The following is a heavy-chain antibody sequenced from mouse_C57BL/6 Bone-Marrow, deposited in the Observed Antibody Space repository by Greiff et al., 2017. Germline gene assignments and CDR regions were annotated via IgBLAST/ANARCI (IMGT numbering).Heavy chain of an antibody. D-gene: IGHD2-4*01. CDR1: GYTFTSYG. V-gene: IGHV1-81*01. CDR3: AREWDYDEEYFDV. Sequence: QVQLKESGAELARPGASVKLSCKASGYTFTSYGISWVKQRTGQGLEWIGEIYPRSGNTYYNEKFKGKATLTADKSSSTAYMELRSLTSVDSAVYFCAREWDYDEEYFDVWGTGTTVTVSS. CDR2: IYPRSGNT. J-gene: IGHJ1*03.